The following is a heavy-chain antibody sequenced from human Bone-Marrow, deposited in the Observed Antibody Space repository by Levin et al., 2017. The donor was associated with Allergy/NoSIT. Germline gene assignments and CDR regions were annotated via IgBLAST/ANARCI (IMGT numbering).Heavy chain of an antibody. D-gene: IGHD3-10*01. V-gene: IGHV3-49*05. CDR2: IEGKAFGETI. Sequence: KAGGSLRLSCTGSGFTFADYTMSWLRHSPAKGLEWVGFIEGKAFGETIQYAPSVKGRFVISRDDSRGIAYLHMSSLKTEDTGVYYCARDPSYYYAPDAFDLWGQGTMVTVSS. CDR1: GFTFADYT. CDR3: ARDPSYYYAPDAFDL. J-gene: IGHJ3*01.